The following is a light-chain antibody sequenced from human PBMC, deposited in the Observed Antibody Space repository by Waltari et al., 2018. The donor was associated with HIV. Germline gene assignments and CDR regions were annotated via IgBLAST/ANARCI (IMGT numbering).Light chain of an antibody. CDR3: ATWDDSLSGPV. V-gene: IGLV1-47*01. Sequence: QSVLTQPPSASGTPGQRVTISCSGSISNIGSNIFYWYQQLPGTAPKPLIYRNNQRPSGVPDRFSGSKSDTSASLAISGLRSEDEADYFCATWDDSLSGPVFGGGTKLTVL. CDR2: RNN. J-gene: IGLJ3*02. CDR1: ISNIGSNI.